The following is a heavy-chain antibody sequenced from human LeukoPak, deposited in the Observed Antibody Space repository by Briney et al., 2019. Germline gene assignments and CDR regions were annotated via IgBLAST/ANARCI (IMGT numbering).Heavy chain of an antibody. V-gene: IGHV1-2*02. CDR2: INPNSGGT. J-gene: IGHJ4*02. D-gene: IGHD2-8*02. Sequence: ASVKVSCKASGYTFTGYYMHWVRQAPGQGLEWMGLINPNSGGTNYAQKFQGRVSMTRDTSISAAYMELSWLTSDDTAVYYCARTSDTGSYFDSWGQGTLVTVSS. CDR3: ARTSDTGSYFDS. CDR1: GYTFTGYY.